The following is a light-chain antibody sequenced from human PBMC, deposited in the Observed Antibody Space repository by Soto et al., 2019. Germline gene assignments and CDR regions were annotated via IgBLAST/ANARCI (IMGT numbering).Light chain of an antibody. CDR3: CSYAGSSTLGV. V-gene: IGLV2-23*02. Sequence: QSALTQPASVSGSPGQSITISCTGTSSDVGSYNLVSWYQQHPGKAPKLMIYEVSKRPSGVSTRFSGSKSGNTASLTISGLQAEDEADYYCCSYAGSSTLGVFGGGTKVTVL. J-gene: IGLJ2*01. CDR1: SSDVGSYNL. CDR2: EVS.